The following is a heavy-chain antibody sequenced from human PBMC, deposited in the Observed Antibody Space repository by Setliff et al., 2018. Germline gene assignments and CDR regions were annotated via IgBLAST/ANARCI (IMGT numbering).Heavy chain of an antibody. CDR1: GYTFTNYG. CDR3: SRINFYVSSGYYYAPDF. V-gene: IGHV1-18*01. D-gene: IGHD3-22*01. CDR2: IFPKTGNT. Sequence: GASVKVSCKASGYTFTNYGITWVRLAPGQGLEWMGWIFPKTGNTNYAHKLQGRVTMTTDTSTGTAYMDLRSLRSDDTAVYYCSRINFYVSSGYYYAPDFWGQGTLVTVSS. J-gene: IGHJ4*02.